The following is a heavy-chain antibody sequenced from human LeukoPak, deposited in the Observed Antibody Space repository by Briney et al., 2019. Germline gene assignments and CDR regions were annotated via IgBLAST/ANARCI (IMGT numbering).Heavy chain of an antibody. CDR2: MYHSGST. D-gene: IGHD2-2*01. Sequence: SETLSLTCAVYGGSFSGYYWSWIRQPPGKGPEWIGSMYHSGSTYYNPSLKSRVTMSADTSKNQFSLKLSSVTAADTAVYYCARERGEIVIVPAATSRFLYYYYMDVWGKGTTVTISS. J-gene: IGHJ6*03. V-gene: IGHV4-34*01. CDR1: GGSFSGYY. CDR3: ARERGEIVIVPAATSRFLYYYYMDV.